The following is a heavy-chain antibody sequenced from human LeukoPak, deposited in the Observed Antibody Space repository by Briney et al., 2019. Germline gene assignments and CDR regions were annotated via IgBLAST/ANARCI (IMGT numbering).Heavy chain of an antibody. CDR3: AELGITMIGGV. CDR1: GLTFSSHE. D-gene: IGHD3-10*02. Sequence: GVLRLSCAASGLTFSSHEMNWVRQAPGKGLEWVSYISRSGSTIYYADSVKGRFTISRDNAKNSLYLQMNSLRAEDTAVYYCAELGITMIGGVWGKGTTVTISS. CDR2: ISRSGSTI. J-gene: IGHJ6*04. V-gene: IGHV3-48*03.